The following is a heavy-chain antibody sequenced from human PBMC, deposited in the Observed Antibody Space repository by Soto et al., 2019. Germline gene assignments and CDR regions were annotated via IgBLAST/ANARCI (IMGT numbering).Heavy chain of an antibody. D-gene: IGHD3-10*01. CDR1: GYTLTSYY. CDR3: ARAQNAYGSGSYWSYYYYGMDV. J-gene: IGHJ6*02. CDR2: INPSGGST. V-gene: IGHV1-46*01. Sequence: ASVKVSCKASGYTLTSYYMHWVRQAPGQGLEWMGIINPSGGSTSYAQKFQGRVTMTRDTSTSTVYMELSSLRSEDTAVYYCARAQNAYGSGSYWSYYYYGMDVWG.